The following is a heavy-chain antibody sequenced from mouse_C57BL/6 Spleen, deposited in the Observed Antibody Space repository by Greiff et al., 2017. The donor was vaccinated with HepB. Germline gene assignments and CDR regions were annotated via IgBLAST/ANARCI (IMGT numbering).Heavy chain of an antibody. Sequence: QVQLQQSGPGLVQPSQSLSITCTVSGFSLTSYGVHWVRQPPGKGLEWLGVIWSGGSTDYNASFISRLSISKDNSKSQVFFKMNSLQADDTAIYYCAKSYSNYVNYAMDYWGQGTSVTVSS. CDR2: IWSGGST. CDR1: GFSLTSYG. J-gene: IGHJ4*01. V-gene: IGHV2-4*01. D-gene: IGHD2-5*01. CDR3: AKSYSNYVNYAMDY.